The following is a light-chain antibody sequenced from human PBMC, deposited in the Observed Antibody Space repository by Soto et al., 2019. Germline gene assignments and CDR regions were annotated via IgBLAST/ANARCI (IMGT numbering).Light chain of an antibody. CDR3: QSYDSSLSGYV. J-gene: IGLJ1*01. CDR1: SSNIGAGYD. Sequence: QAVVTQPPSVSGAPGQRVTISCTGSSSNIGAGYDVHWYEQLPGTAPKLFISGNSNRPSGVPDRFSGSKSGTSASLAITGLQAEDEADDYCQSYDSSLSGYVFGTGTKLTVL. V-gene: IGLV1-40*01. CDR2: GNS.